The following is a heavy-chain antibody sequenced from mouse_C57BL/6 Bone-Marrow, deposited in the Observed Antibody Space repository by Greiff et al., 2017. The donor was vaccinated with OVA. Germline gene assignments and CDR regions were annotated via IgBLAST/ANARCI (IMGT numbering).Heavy chain of an antibody. CDR2: IWTGGGT. D-gene: IGHD1-1*01. V-gene: IGHV2-9-1*01. CDR3: ARKIYYYPYWYFDV. CDR1: GFSLTSYA. J-gene: IGHJ1*03. Sequence: VKLQESGPGLVAPSQSLSITCTVSGFSLTSYAISWVRQPPGKGLEWLGVIWTGGGTNYNSALKSRLSISKDNSKSQVFLKMNSLQTDDTARYYCARKIYYYPYWYFDVWGTGTTVTVSS.